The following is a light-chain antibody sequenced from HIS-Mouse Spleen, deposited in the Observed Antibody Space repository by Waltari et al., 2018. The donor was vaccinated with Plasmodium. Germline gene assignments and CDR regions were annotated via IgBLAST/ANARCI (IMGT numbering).Light chain of an antibody. Sequence: SYELTQPPSVSVSPGQTARITCSGDALPKKYAYWYQQKSCQAPVLVIHEDSKRLSGIPEGFSGSSSGTMATLTISGAQVEDEADYYCYSTDSSGNHRVFGGGTKLTVL. CDR2: EDS. V-gene: IGLV3-10*01. CDR3: YSTDSSGNHRV. CDR1: ALPKKY. J-gene: IGLJ3*02.